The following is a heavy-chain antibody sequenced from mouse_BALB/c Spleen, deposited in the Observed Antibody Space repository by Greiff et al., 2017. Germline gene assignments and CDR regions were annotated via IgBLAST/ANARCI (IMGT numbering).Heavy chain of an antibody. CDR3: ARHWGYDEEGYYFDY. CDR1: GFTFSSYA. V-gene: IGHV5-9-3*01. Sequence: EVQLVESGGGLVKPGGSLKLSCAASGFTFSSYAMSWVRQTPEKRLEWVATISSGGSYTYYPDSVKGRFTISRDNAKNTLYLQMSSLRSEDTAMYYCARHWGYDEEGYYFDYWGQGTTLTVSS. J-gene: IGHJ2*01. D-gene: IGHD2-14*01. CDR2: ISSGGSYT.